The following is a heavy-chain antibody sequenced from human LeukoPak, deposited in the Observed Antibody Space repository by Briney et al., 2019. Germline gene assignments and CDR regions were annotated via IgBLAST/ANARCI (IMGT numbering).Heavy chain of an antibody. CDR3: ARDGYKSPDY. J-gene: IGHJ4*02. CDR2: IYYSGST. V-gene: IGHV4-59*01. CDR1: GGSISSYY. D-gene: IGHD5-24*01. Sequence: SETLSLTCTVSGGSISSYYWSWIRQPPGKGLEWIGYIYYSGSTNYNPSLKSRVTISVDTSKNQFSLKLSSVTAADTAVYYCARDGYKSPDYWGQGTLVTVSS.